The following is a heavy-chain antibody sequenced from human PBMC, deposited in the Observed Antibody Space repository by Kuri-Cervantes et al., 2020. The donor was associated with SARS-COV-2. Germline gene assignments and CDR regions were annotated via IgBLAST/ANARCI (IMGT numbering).Heavy chain of an antibody. CDR2: IYSGGTT. V-gene: IGHV3-53*01. CDR1: GFTVSSNY. D-gene: IGHD3-10*01. CDR3: ARALYNSGSYYWGAFDL. J-gene: IGHJ3*01. Sequence: GESLKISCAASGFTVSSNYMTWVRQAPGKGLEWVSVIYSGGTTYYADSVRGRFTSSRDSSNNTLHLQMNSLRAEDTAVYYCARALYNSGSYYWGAFDLWGQGTMVTVSS.